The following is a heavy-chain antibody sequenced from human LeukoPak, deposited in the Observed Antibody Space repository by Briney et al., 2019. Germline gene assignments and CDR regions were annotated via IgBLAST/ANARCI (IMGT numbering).Heavy chain of an antibody. CDR1: GGSISSYY. Sequence: SETLSLTCTVSGGSISSYYWSWIRQPPGKGLEWIGYIYYSGSTNYNPSLKSRVTISVDTSKNQFSLKLSSVTAADTAVYYCASGSSGWYKRAEYFQHWGQGTLVTVSS. V-gene: IGHV4-59*01. CDR3: ASGSSGWYKRAEYFQH. D-gene: IGHD6-19*01. J-gene: IGHJ1*01. CDR2: IYYSGST.